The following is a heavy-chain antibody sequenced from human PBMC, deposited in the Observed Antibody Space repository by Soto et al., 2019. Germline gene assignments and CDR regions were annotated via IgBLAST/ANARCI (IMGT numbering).Heavy chain of an antibody. CDR2: IDGDDDK. D-gene: IGHD2-21*01. J-gene: IGHJ6*04. V-gene: IGHV2-70*11. Sequence: PTQTLTLTCTFSGFSLSTSEMSVSWIRQPPGKALEWLARIDGDDDKYYNTSLKTRLTISKDTSTNQVVLKMANMAPVDTATYYCGRTHITLIRDYYFRMDIWGKGTTVTVSS. CDR3: GRTHITLIRDYYFRMDI. CDR1: GFSLSTSEMS.